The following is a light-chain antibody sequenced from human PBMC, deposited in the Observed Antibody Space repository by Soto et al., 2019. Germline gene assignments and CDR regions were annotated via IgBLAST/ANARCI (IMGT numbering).Light chain of an antibody. CDR2: DAS. CDR3: QQYKSYSAHGLT. J-gene: IGKJ4*01. Sequence: DIQMAQSPSALFASIGDRVSVTCRASQPIFTSLAWYQQKPGKAPKLLIYDASVLQTGVPSRFSGFSSGTDFTLTIIGLQPDDFATYFCQQYKSYSAHGLTFGGGTKVGIK. CDR1: QPIFTS. V-gene: IGKV1-5*01.